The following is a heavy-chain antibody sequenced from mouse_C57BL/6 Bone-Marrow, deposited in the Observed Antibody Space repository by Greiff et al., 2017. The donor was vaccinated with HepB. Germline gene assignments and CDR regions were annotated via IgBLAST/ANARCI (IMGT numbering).Heavy chain of an antibody. V-gene: IGHV1-50*01. Sequence: VQLQQPGAELVKPGASVKLSCKASGYTFTSYWMQWVKQRPGQGLEWIGEIDPSDSYTNYNQKFKGKATLTVDTSSSTAYMQLSSLTSEDSAVYYCARDGSSRYAMDYWGQGTSVTVSS. D-gene: IGHD1-1*01. J-gene: IGHJ4*01. CDR1: GYTFTSYW. CDR2: IDPSDSYT. CDR3: ARDGSSRYAMDY.